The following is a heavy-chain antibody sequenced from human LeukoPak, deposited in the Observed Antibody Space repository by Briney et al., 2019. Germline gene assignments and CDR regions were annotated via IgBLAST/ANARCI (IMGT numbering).Heavy chain of an antibody. V-gene: IGHV3-23*01. CDR2: ISGSGGST. J-gene: IGHJ4*02. Sequence: GGSLRLSCAASGFTFSNYAMNWVRQAPGKGLEWVSVISGSGGSTYYADSVKGRFTISRDNSKNTLYLQMNSLRAEDTAVYYCAKDERSGSSPHFFDYWGQGTLVTVSS. CDR1: GFTFSNYA. CDR3: AKDERSGSSPHFFDY. D-gene: IGHD6-25*01.